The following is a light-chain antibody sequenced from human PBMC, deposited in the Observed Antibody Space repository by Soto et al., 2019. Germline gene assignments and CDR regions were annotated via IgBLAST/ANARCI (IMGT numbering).Light chain of an antibody. CDR2: GAS. V-gene: IGKV3-20*01. CDR1: QSVSSNY. Sequence: EIVLTQSPGTLSLSPGERATLSCRASQSVSSNYLAWYQQRPGQPPRLLISGASSRATGIPDRFSGSGSGTDFTLTISRLEPEHFAVYHCQQYGGAPWTFGQGTKVEIK. J-gene: IGKJ1*01. CDR3: QQYGGAPWT.